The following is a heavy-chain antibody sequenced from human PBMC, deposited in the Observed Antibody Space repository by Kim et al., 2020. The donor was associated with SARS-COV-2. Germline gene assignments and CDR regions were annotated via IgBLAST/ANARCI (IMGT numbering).Heavy chain of an antibody. CDR3: ARTYSTSVGY. Sequence: GGSLRLSCAASGFTFSDYHMSWIRQAPGKGLEWVSYISSSGTNIYKAASVKGRITISRDNAKNSLYLQKNSLRAEDTAEYYCARTYSTSVGYWCQGNLVT. J-gene: IGHJ4*02. V-gene: IGHV3-11*01. CDR1: GFTFSDYH. D-gene: IGHD6-6*01. CDR2: ISSSGTNI.